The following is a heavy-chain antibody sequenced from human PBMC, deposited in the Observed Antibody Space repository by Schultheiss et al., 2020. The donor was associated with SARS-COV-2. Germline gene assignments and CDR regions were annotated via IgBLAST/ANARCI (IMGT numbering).Heavy chain of an antibody. CDR2: IYYSGST. D-gene: IGHD3-3*01. J-gene: IGHJ5*02. Sequence: SETLSLTCTVSGGSISSSSYYWSWIRQPPGKGLEWIGYIYYSGSTNYNPSLKSRVTISLDTSKNQFSLKLNSVTAADTAVYYCARAPFRYYDFWSGFWFDPWGQGTLVTVSS. V-gene: IGHV4-61*01. CDR1: GGSISSSSYY. CDR3: ARAPFRYYDFWSGFWFDP.